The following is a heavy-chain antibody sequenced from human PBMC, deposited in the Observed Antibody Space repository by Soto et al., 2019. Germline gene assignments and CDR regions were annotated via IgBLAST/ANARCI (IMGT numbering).Heavy chain of an antibody. CDR3: ARELIAARGYYYYYGMDV. D-gene: IGHD6-13*01. V-gene: IGHV3-30-3*01. CDR2: ISYDGSNK. CDR1: GFTFSSYA. Sequence: GGSLRLSCAASGFTFSSYAMHWVRQAPGKGLEWVAVISYDGSNKYYADSVKGRFTISRDNSKNTLYLQMNSLRAEDTAVYYCARELIAARGYYYYYGMDVWGQGTTVTVSS. J-gene: IGHJ6*02.